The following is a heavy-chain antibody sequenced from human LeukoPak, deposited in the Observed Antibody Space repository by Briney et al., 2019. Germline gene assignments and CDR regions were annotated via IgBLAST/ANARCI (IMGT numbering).Heavy chain of an antibody. CDR2: IYPQDSDT. D-gene: IGHD2-2*01. J-gene: IGHJ4*02. V-gene: IGHV5-51*01. Sequence: GESLKISCKALGFSFSTYWIGWVRQMPGKGLEWMGIIYPQDSDTLYSPSFQGQVTISADKSISTAYLQWSSLKASDTAMYYCAKIDRQYCSRSSCYALDYWGQGTLVTVSS. CDR1: GFSFSTYW. CDR3: AKIDRQYCSRSSCYALDY.